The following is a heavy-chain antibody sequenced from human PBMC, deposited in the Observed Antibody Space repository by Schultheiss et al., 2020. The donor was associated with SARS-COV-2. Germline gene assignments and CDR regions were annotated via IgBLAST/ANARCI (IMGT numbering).Heavy chain of an antibody. CDR1: GFTFSSYG. CDR3: ARDHFSEGYYYGMDV. V-gene: IGHV3-33*01. CDR2: IWYDGSNK. D-gene: IGHD2/OR15-2a*01. Sequence: GESLKISCAASGFTFSSYGMHWVRQAPGKGLEWVAVIWYDGSNKYYADSVKGRFTISRDNSKNTLYLQMNSLRAEDTAVYYCARDHFSEGYYYGMDVWGQGTTVTVSS. J-gene: IGHJ6*02.